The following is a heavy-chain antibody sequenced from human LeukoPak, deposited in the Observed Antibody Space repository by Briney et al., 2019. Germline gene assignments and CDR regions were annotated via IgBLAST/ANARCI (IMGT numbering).Heavy chain of an antibody. J-gene: IGHJ4*02. V-gene: IGHV3-23*01. Sequence: PGGSLRLSCAASGFTFSSYAMNWVRQAPGKGLEWVSGISSSGGSTYYADSVKGRFTISRDNSKNTLYLQMTSLRAEDTAVYYCASRISVFGVVTNDYWGQGTLVTVSS. CDR3: ASRISVFGVVTNDY. CDR2: ISSSGGST. CDR1: GFTFSSYA. D-gene: IGHD3-3*01.